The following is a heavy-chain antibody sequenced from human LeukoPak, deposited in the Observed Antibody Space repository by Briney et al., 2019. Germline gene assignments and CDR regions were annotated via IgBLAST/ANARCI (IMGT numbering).Heavy chain of an antibody. CDR2: IYHSGST. CDR1: GGSISSGGYY. CDR3: ARRFPYSYDSTGYYDYYMDV. V-gene: IGHV4-30-2*02. J-gene: IGHJ6*03. Sequence: SETLSLTCTVSGGSISSGGYYWSWIRQPPGKGLEWIGYIYHSGSTYYNPSLKSRVTISVDTSKTQFSLKLSSVTAADTAVYYCARRFPYSYDSTGYYDYYMDVWGKGTTVTVSS. D-gene: IGHD3-22*01.